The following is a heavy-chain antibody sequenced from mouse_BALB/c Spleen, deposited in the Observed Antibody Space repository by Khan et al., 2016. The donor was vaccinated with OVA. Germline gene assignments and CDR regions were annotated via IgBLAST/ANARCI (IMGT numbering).Heavy chain of an antibody. CDR2: INSNGGTS. D-gene: IGHD2-14*01. CDR3: ARVFYRYDEGYWFFDV. Sequence: EVELVESGGGLVQPGGSLKLSCAASGFTFSGYGMSWVRQTPDKRLELVATINSNGGTSYYPDSMKGRFTISRDNAKNTLHLQMSSLKSEDTAMYYCARVFYRYDEGYWFFDVWGAGTTVTVSS. V-gene: IGHV5-6-3*01. J-gene: IGHJ1*01. CDR1: GFTFSGYG.